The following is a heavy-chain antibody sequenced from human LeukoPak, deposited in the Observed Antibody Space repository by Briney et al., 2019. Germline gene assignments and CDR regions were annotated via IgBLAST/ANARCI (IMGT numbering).Heavy chain of an antibody. CDR2: ITPIFGTA. Sequence: GSSVKVSCKASGGTFSSYAISWVRQAPGQGLEWMGGITPIFGTANYAQKFQGRVTITADESTSTAYMELSSLRSEDTAVYYCARDYGSGSYEAWFDPWGQGTLVTVSS. J-gene: IGHJ5*02. V-gene: IGHV1-69*01. D-gene: IGHD3-10*01. CDR3: ARDYGSGSYEAWFDP. CDR1: GGTFSSYA.